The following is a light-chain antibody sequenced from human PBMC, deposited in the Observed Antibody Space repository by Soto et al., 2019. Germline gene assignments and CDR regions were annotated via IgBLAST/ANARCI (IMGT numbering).Light chain of an antibody. V-gene: IGKV1-27*01. Sequence: DSQRTKSQSSLSASVGGRVTITCRASQGISNWLAWYQQKPGRVPKLLIYAASTLHSGVPSRFSGSGSGTDFTLTISSLQPEDVATYYCQKYNSAPWTFGQGTKVDI. CDR1: QGISNW. J-gene: IGKJ1*01. CDR2: AAS. CDR3: QKYNSAPWT.